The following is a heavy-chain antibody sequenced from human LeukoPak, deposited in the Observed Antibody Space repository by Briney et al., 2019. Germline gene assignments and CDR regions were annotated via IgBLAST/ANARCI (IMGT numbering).Heavy chain of an antibody. D-gene: IGHD2-21*02. CDR1: GYIFTTYW. CDR3: ARWVTADRGKKDAFDI. CDR2: IYPGDSDT. V-gene: IGHV5-51*01. J-gene: IGHJ3*02. Sequence: GESLQISCTASGYIFTTYWIGWVRQLPGKGLEWMGIIYPGDSDTRYSPSFQGQVTISADKSISTAYLQWSSLKASDTAIYHCARWVTADRGKKDAFDIWGQGTMVTVSS.